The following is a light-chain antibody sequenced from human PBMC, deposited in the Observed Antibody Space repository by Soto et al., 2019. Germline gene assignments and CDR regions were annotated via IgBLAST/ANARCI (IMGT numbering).Light chain of an antibody. CDR3: QQYGDWPGA. J-gene: IGKJ4*01. Sequence: EIVITQSPATLSVSPGERATLSCRASQSVSSNLAWYQQKPGQAPRLLIYDASNRATGIPARFSGSGSGTEFSLTISSLQSEDFAVYSCQQYGDWPGAFGGGTKVDIK. CDR2: DAS. CDR1: QSVSSN. V-gene: IGKV3D-15*01.